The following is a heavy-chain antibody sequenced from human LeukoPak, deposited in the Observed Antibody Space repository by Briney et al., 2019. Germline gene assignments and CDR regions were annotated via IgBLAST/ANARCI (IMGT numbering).Heavy chain of an antibody. CDR3: ENSSGWYRRDDAFHI. CDR2: IYYSGST. D-gene: IGHD6-19*01. V-gene: IGHV4-39*01. J-gene: IGHJ3*02. CDR1: GGSISSSRYY. Sequence: SETLSLTCSVSGGSISSSRYYWGWIRQPPGKGLEWIGSIYYSGSTYYNPSLKSRVTISVDTSKNQFSLKLSSVTAADTAVYYCENSSGWYRRDDAFHIWGQGTMVTVSS.